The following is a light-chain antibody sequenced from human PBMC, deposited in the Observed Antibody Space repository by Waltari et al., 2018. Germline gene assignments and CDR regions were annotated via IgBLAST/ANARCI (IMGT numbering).Light chain of an antibody. J-gene: IGLJ3*02. CDR3: CSYAGSVWV. Sequence: QSALTQPASVSGSPGQSITISCTGTSSDVGSYNLFSWYQQHPGKAPKLMIYEVSKRPSGVSNRFSGSKSGNTASLTISGLQAEDEADYYCCSYAGSVWVFGGGTKLTVL. CDR2: EVS. CDR1: SSDVGSYNL. V-gene: IGLV2-23*02.